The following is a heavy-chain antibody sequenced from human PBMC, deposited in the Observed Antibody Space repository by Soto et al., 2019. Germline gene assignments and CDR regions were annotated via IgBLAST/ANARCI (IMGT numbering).Heavy chain of an antibody. V-gene: IGHV3-23*01. Sequence: GGSLRLSCAASGFTFSSYAMSWVRQAPGKGLEWVSAISGSGGSTYYADSVKGRFTISRDNSKNTLYLQMNSLRAEDTAVYYCVYPGIAAAGNYYYGMDVWGQGTTVTVSS. CDR2: ISGSGGST. D-gene: IGHD6-13*01. J-gene: IGHJ6*02. CDR3: VYPGIAAAGNYYYGMDV. CDR1: GFTFSSYA.